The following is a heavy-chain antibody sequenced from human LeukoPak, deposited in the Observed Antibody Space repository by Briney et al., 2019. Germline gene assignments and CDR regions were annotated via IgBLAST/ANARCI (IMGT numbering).Heavy chain of an antibody. CDR1: EFTFSSYW. J-gene: IGHJ4*02. D-gene: IGHD3-16*01. CDR3: ARLGARKMLKY. CDR2: IKQDGGQI. Sequence: GGSLRLSCAASEFTFSSYWMSWVRQAPGKGLEWVANIKQDGGQIYYLESVKGRFTVSRDSAKNSLYLQMNSLRAEDTAVYYGARLGARKMLKYWAQETWVTVS. V-gene: IGHV3-7*01.